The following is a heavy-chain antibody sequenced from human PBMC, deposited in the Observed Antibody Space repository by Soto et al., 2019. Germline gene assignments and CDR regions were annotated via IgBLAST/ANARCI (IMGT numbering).Heavy chain of an antibody. J-gene: IGHJ5*02. CDR2: IYWDDAK. Sequence: QITLKESGPTLVKPTQTLTLTCTFSGFSLTTRGVGVGWIRQPPGKALECLALIYWDDAKRYSPSLQSRLSITKDTSKNQVVLTMTNVDPVDTATYYCAHIPNYYPYDWFDPCGQGTLVSVSS. CDR3: AHIPNYYPYDWFDP. V-gene: IGHV2-5*02. D-gene: IGHD3-10*01. CDR1: GFSLTTRGVG.